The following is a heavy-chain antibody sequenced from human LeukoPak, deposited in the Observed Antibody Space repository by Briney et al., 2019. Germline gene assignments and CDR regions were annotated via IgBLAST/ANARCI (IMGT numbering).Heavy chain of an antibody. CDR1: GFTFGSYG. CDR2: IWYDGSNK. CDR3: ARTYYYDSSGYYPFDY. J-gene: IGHJ4*02. Sequence: GGSLRLSCAASGFTFGSYGMHWVRQAPGKGLEWVAVIWYDGSNKYYADSVKGRFTISRDNSKNTLYLQMNSLRAEDTAVYCCARTYYYDSSGYYPFDYWGQGTLVTVSS. V-gene: IGHV3-33*01. D-gene: IGHD3-22*01.